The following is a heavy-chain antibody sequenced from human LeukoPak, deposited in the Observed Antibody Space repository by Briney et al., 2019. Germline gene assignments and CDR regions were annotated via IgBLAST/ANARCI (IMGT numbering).Heavy chain of an antibody. Sequence: ASETLSLTCAVYGGSFSGYYWSWIRQPPGKGLEWIGEINHNASTNYNPSLKSRFTISVNTSKNQFHVKPSSVPAADTALYYCARGPVYYYDSSGYYPNWGQATLPTVPP. V-gene: IGHV4-34*01. CDR1: GGSFSGYY. CDR2: INHNAST. J-gene: IGHJ4*02. CDR3: ARGPVYYYDSSGYYPN. D-gene: IGHD3-22*01.